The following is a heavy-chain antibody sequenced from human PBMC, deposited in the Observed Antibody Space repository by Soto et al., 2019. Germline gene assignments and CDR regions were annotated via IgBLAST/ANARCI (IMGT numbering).Heavy chain of an antibody. J-gene: IGHJ6*02. D-gene: IGHD3-10*01. CDR1: GGSVSSGSYY. CDR3: ASFTYYYGSGSYGMDV. V-gene: IGHV4-61*01. CDR2: IYYSGST. Sequence: PSETLSLTCTVSGGSVSSGSYYWSWIRQPPGKGLEWIGYIYYSGSTNYNPSLKSRVTISVDTSKNQFSLKLSSVTAADTAVYYCASFTYYYGSGSYGMDVWGQGTTVTVSS.